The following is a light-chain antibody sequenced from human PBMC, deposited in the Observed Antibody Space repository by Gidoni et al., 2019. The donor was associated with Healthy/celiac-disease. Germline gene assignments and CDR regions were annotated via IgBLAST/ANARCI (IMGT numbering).Light chain of an antibody. CDR2: GAS. CDR1: QSVSSN. V-gene: IGKV3-15*01. CDR3: QQYNNWPPTT. J-gene: IGKJ4*01. Sequence: IVMTQSPATLSVSPGERATLSCRASQSVSSNLAWYQQKPGQAPRLPIYGASTRATGIPARFSGSGSGTEFTLTISSLQSEDFAVYYCQQYNNWPPTTFGGGTKVEIK.